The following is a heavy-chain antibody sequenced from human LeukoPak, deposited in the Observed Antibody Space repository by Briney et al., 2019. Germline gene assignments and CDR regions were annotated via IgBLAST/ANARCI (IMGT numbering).Heavy chain of an antibody. CDR1: GGSFSGYH. CDR3: ARGRSRYSGYDFDY. V-gene: IGHV4-34*01. D-gene: IGHD5-12*01. Sequence: SETLSLTCAVYGGSFSGYHWSWIRQPPGKGLEWIGEINHSGSTNYNPSLKSRVTISVDTSKNQFSLKLSSVTAADTAVYYCARGRSRYSGYDFDYWGQGTLVTVSS. J-gene: IGHJ4*02. CDR2: INHSGST.